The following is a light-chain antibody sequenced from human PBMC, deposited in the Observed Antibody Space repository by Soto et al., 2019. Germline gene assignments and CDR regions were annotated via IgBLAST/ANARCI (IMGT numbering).Light chain of an antibody. Sequence: SYELTQPPSVSVAPGQTARITWGGNNIGSKSVHWYQQKPGQAPVLVVYDDSDRPSGIPERFSGSNSGNTATLTISKVEAGDEADYYCQVWDSSSDHYVFGTGTKVTVL. CDR3: QVWDSSSDHYV. V-gene: IGLV3-21*02. CDR1: NIGSKS. J-gene: IGLJ1*01. CDR2: DDS.